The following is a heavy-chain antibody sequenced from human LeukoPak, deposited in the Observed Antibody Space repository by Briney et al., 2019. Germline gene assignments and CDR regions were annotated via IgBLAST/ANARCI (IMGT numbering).Heavy chain of an antibody. CDR3: ARHSSSWLKHDAFDI. Sequence: ASVEVSCKASGYTFTSYYMHWVRQAPGQGLEWMGIINPSGGSTSYAQKFQGRVTMTRDTSTSTVYMELSSLRSEDTAVYYCARHSSSWLKHDAFDIWGQGTMVTVSS. J-gene: IGHJ3*02. V-gene: IGHV1-46*01. D-gene: IGHD6-13*01. CDR1: GYTFTSYY. CDR2: INPSGGST.